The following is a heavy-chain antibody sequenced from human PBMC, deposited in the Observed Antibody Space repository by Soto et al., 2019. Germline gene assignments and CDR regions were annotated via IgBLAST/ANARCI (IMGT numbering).Heavy chain of an antibody. Sequence: GGSLRLSCAASGFTFSSYGMHWVRQAPGKGLEWVAVIWYDGSNKYYADSVKGRFTISRDNSKNTLYLQMNSLRAEDTAVYYCARGTTHPRGYPYYFDYWGQGTLVTVSS. CDR3: ARGTTHPRGYPYYFDY. J-gene: IGHJ4*02. CDR1: GFTFSSYG. D-gene: IGHD3-22*01. V-gene: IGHV3-33*01. CDR2: IWYDGSNK.